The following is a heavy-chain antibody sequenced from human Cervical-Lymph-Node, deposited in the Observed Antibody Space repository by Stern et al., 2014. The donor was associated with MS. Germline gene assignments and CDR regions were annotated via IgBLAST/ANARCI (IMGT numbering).Heavy chain of an antibody. J-gene: IGHJ6*02. D-gene: IGHD3-3*02. Sequence: QVQLQESGPGLVKPSGTLSLTCAVSGASISSGNWWTWVRQPPGKGLEWIGEIYHSGSTNYNPSFKSRVSMSLDKSKNQISLKLRSVTAADTAVYYCARDPFLEWLDDWGQGTTVTVSS. CDR1: GASISSGNW. V-gene: IGHV4-4*02. CDR3: ARDPFLEWLDD. CDR2: IYHSGST.